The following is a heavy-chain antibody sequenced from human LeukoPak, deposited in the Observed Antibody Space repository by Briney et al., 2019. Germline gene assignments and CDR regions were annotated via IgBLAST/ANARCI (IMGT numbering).Heavy chain of an antibody. Sequence: LGESLKISCKGSGYSFTSYWIGWVRQMPGKGLEWMGIIYPGDSDTRYSPSFQGQVTISADKSISTAYLQWSSLKASDTAMYHCARHGRIAAAVAWFDPWGQGTLVTVSS. CDR2: IYPGDSDT. CDR3: ARHGRIAAAVAWFDP. V-gene: IGHV5-51*01. CDR1: GYSFTSYW. D-gene: IGHD6-13*01. J-gene: IGHJ5*02.